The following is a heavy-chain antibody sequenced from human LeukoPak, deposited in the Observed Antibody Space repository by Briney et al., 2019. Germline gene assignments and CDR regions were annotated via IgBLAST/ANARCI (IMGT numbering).Heavy chain of an antibody. V-gene: IGHV1-46*01. CDR2: INPSGGST. J-gene: IGHJ6*03. CDR1: GYTFTSYY. D-gene: IGHD3-10*01. CDR3: ARGMVRTIYYYYYMDA. Sequence: ASVKVSCKASGYTFTSYYMHWVRQAPGQGLEWMGIINPSGGSTSYAQKFQGRVTMTRDTSTSTVYMELSSLRSEDTAVYYCARGMVRTIYYYYYMDAWGKGTTVTVSS.